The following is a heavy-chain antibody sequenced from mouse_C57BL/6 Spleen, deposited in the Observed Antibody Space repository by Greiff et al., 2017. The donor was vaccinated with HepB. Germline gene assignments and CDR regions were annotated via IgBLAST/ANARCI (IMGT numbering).Heavy chain of an antibody. J-gene: IGHJ4*01. CDR3: ARVTTVRDAMDY. D-gene: IGHD1-1*01. V-gene: IGHV14-2*01. Sequence: EVKLMESGAELVKPGASVKLSCTASGFNIKVYYMHWVKQRTEQGLEWIGRIDPEDGETKYAPKFQGKATITADTSSNTAYLQLSSLTSEDTAVYYCARVTTVRDAMDYWGQGTSVTVSS. CDR1: GFNIKVYY. CDR2: IDPEDGET.